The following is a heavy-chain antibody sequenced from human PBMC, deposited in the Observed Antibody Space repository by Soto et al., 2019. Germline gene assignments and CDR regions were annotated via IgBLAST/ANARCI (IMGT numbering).Heavy chain of an antibody. J-gene: IGHJ6*02. CDR3: ARERTPRYYDFWSGYYTTHYYYGMDV. V-gene: IGHV1-18*01. D-gene: IGHD3-3*01. CDR1: GYTFTSYG. Sequence: GASVKVSCKASGYTFTSYGISWVRQAPGQGLEWMGWISAYNGNTNYAQKLQGRVTMTIDTSTSTAYMELRSLRSDDTAVYYCARERTPRYYDFWSGYYTTHYYYGMDVWGQGTTVTV. CDR2: ISAYNGNT.